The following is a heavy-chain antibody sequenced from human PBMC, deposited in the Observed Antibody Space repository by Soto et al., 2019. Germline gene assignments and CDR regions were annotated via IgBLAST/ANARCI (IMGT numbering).Heavy chain of an antibody. V-gene: IGHV3-73*01. CDR3: TDEVGDY. Sequence: GGSLRLSCAASGFTFSGSAMHWVRQASGKGLEWVGRIRSKANSYARAYAASVKGRFTIYREDSKNTAYLQMNSLKTEDAAVYYCTDEVGDYWGQGTLVTVSS. CDR2: IRSKANSYAR. CDR1: GFTFSGSA. J-gene: IGHJ4*02. D-gene: IGHD3-16*01.